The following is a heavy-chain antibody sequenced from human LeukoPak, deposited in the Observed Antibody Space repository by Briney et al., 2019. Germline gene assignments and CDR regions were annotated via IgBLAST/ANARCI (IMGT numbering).Heavy chain of an antibody. Sequence: SETLSLTCTASGGSVSNYYWSWVRQPPGKGLEWIGYIYYSGTTSYNPSLKSRLTISVDTSKNQFSLKLSSVTAADTAVYYCARDLGSGKYYSYFDYWGQGTLVTVSS. CDR1: GGSVSNYY. CDR2: IYYSGTT. D-gene: IGHD1-26*01. CDR3: ARDLGSGKYYSYFDY. V-gene: IGHV4-59*02. J-gene: IGHJ4*02.